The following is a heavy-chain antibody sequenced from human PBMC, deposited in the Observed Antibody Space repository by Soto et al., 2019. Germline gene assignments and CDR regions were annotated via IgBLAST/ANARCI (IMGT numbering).Heavy chain of an antibody. CDR3: ARDGTYKWV. CDR2: IYSGGAT. J-gene: IGHJ4*02. D-gene: IGHD1-1*01. CDR1: GFTFSNNY. V-gene: IGHV3-66*01. Sequence: EVQLVESGGGLVQPGGSLRLSCAASGFTFSNNYMRWVRQAPGKGLEWVSLIYSGGATYYAASVKGRCTISRDNSKNTLYLQMNSLRAEDTAVYYCARDGTYKWVGGQGNRVTVSS.